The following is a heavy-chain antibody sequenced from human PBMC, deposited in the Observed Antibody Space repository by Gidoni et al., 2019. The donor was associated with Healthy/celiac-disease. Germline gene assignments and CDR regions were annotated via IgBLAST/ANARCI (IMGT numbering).Heavy chain of an antibody. Sequence: EVQLVESGGGLVKPGWSIRLHCAASGFPFSNAWTRCVREAPGKGLEWVGRIKSKTDGGTTDYAAPVKGRFTISRDDSKNTLYLQMNSLKTEDTAVYYCTTRGHIVVVTAIHGNYYGMDVWGQGTTVTVSS. J-gene: IGHJ6*02. CDR1: GFPFSNAW. CDR2: IKSKTDGGTT. D-gene: IGHD2-21*02. CDR3: TTRGHIVVVTAIHGNYYGMDV. V-gene: IGHV3-15*01.